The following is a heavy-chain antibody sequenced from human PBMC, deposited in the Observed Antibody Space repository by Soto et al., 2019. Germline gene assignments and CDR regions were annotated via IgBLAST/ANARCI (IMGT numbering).Heavy chain of an antibody. Sequence: PGGSLRLYCPVYGLTFSNYAMHWVRQAPGKGLEYVLGISSNGVSTYYVNSVKGRFTISRDNYKNTLYLQMGSLRVEDSDVYYSARDYRSSWSKWFDPWGQGTLVTVSS. CDR3: ARDYRSSWSKWFDP. V-gene: IGHV3-64*01. D-gene: IGHD6-13*01. CDR2: ISSNGVST. CDR1: GLTFSNYA. J-gene: IGHJ5*02.